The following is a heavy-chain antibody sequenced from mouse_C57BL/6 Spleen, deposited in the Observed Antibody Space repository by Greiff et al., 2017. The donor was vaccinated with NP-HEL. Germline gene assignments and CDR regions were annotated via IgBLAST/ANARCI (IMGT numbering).Heavy chain of an antibody. CDR2: IYHRSGNT. V-gene: IGHV1-81*01. J-gene: IGHJ1*03. Sequence: VQLQQSGAELARPGASVKLSCKASGYTFTSYGISWVKQRTGQGLEWIGEIYHRSGNTYYNEKFKGKATLTADKSSSTAYMELRSLTSEDSAVYFCARRGITTVVGDWYFDVWGTGTTVTVSS. CDR3: ARRGITTVVGDWYFDV. D-gene: IGHD1-1*01. CDR1: GYTFTSYG.